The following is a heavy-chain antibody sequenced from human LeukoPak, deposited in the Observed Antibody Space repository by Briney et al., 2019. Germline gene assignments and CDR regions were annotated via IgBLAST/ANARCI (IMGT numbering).Heavy chain of an antibody. CDR2: VYHSGST. CDR1: GGSISSSNW. D-gene: IGHD3-22*01. J-gene: IGHJ4*02. V-gene: IGHV4-4*02. Sequence: PSGTLSLTCAVSGGSISSSNWWSWVRQPPGKGLEWIGEVYHSGSTNYNPSLKSRVTISVDKSKNQFSLKLSSVTAADTAVYYCARGSGHPTYYDSSGYSSRGLFDYWGQGTLVTVSS. CDR3: ARGSGHPTYYDSSGYSSRGLFDY.